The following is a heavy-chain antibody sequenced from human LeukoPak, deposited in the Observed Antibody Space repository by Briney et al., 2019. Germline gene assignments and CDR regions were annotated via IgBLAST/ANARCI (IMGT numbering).Heavy chain of an antibody. CDR2: IDDSGNT. Sequence: SETLSLTCSVYGGSFSDYFWSWIRQSPGKGLEWIGEIDDSGNTNYNPSLMSRVIVSMEKSKKQFSLVMRSVAAADTAVYYCARFSRITWGDWGDAFDIRGQGTTVIVSS. V-gene: IGHV4-34*01. CDR3: ARFSRITWGDWGDAFDI. J-gene: IGHJ3*02. CDR1: GGSFSDYF. D-gene: IGHD2-21*02.